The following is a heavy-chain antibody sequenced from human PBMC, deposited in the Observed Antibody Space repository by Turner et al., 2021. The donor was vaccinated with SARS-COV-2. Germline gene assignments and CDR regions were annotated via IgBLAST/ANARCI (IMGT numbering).Heavy chain of an antibody. CDR3: STGYQLRVNWFDP. CDR2: FDPEDGET. V-gene: IGHV1-24*01. Sequence: QVQLVQSGAEVKKPGASVKVSCKISGYTLTELSMYWVLQAPGKGLEWMGGFDPEDGETIYAQNFQGRVTMTEDTSTDTAYMELSSLRSEDTAVYFCSTGYQLRVNWFDPWGQGTLVTVSS. CDR1: GYTLTELS. J-gene: IGHJ5*02. D-gene: IGHD2-2*01.